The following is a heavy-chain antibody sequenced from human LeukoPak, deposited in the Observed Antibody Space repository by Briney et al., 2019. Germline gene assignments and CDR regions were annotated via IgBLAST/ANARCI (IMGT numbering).Heavy chain of an antibody. D-gene: IGHD3-10*01. CDR3: ARLRTGSGSYDY. J-gene: IGHJ4*02. Sequence: HSETLSLTCTVSGGSISSYYWGWIRQPPGKGLEWIGSIYYSGSTYYNPSLKSRVTISVDTSKNQFSLKLSSVTAADTAVYYCARLRTGSGSYDYWGQGTLVTVSS. V-gene: IGHV4-39*01. CDR2: IYYSGST. CDR1: GGSISSYY.